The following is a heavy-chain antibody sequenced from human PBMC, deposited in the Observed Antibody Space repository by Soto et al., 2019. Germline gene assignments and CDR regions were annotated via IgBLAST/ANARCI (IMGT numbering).Heavy chain of an antibody. CDR3: ARDRGGVASNWFDP. Sequence: PSRGLEWLGRTYYRSKWYSVYAVSVKSRATIKPDTSKNQFSLQLNSVTAADTAVYFCARDRGGVASNWFDPWGQGTLVTVPS. D-gene: IGHD3-10*01. J-gene: IGHJ5*02. CDR2: TYYRSKWYS. V-gene: IGHV6-1*01.